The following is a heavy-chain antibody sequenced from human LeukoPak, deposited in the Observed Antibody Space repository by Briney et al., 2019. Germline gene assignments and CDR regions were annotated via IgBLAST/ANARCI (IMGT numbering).Heavy chain of an antibody. V-gene: IGHV3-21*01. CDR2: ITRSSGNM. Sequence: PGGSLRLSCAASGFTFSTYNMNWVRQAPGKGLEWVSSITRSSGNMYYADSVKGRFTISRDNAKNSLYLQMNSLRAEDTAVYYCARRGYTYGYDYWGQGTLVTVSP. CDR1: GFTFSTYN. J-gene: IGHJ4*02. D-gene: IGHD5-18*01. CDR3: ARRGYTYGYDY.